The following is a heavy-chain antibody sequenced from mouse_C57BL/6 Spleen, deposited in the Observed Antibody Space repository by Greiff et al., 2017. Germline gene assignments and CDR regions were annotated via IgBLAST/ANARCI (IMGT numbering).Heavy chain of an antibody. CDR2: IYPSDSET. D-gene: IGHD1-1*01. Sequence: VQLQQPGAELVRPGSSVKLSCKASGYTFTSYWMDWVKQRPGQGLEWIGNIYPSDSETHYNQKFKDKATLTVDKSSSTAYMQLSSLTSEDSAVYYCARSTTYYGSSLYYFDYWGQGTTLTVSS. CDR3: ARSTTYYGSSLYYFDY. J-gene: IGHJ2*01. V-gene: IGHV1-61*01. CDR1: GYTFTSYW.